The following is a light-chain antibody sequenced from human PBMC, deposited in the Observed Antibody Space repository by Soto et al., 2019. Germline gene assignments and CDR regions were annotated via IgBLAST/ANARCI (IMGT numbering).Light chain of an antibody. J-gene: IGKJ1*01. CDR2: GAS. V-gene: IGKV3-15*01. Sequence: EIVLAQSPATLSVSPGERVTLSCGATQTIGNKLAWYLQRPGQAPRLLILGASTRATGIPARFSGSGSGTEFTLSISSLQSEDFATYYCQHYNSYSEAFGQGTKVDIK. CDR3: QHYNSYSEA. CDR1: QTIGNK.